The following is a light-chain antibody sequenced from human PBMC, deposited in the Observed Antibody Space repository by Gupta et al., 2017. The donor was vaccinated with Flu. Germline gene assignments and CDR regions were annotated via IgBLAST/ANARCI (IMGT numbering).Light chain of an antibody. CDR2: KAS. CDR3: QQDNNYPWT. V-gene: IGKV1-5*03. Sequence: PSTLSASLGARVTITCRASQNIDAWLAWYQQRPGKAPSLLIYKASTLQSGVPSRFSGNGSGTEFTLAISSLQPDDLATYYCQQDNNYPWTFGQGTKV. J-gene: IGKJ1*01. CDR1: QNIDAW.